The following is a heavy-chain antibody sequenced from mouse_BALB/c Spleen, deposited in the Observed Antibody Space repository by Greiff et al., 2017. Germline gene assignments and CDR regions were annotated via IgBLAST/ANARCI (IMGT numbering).Heavy chain of an antibody. D-gene: IGHD1-1*01. CDR3: TTSLRSLYYYAMGY. CDR1: GYTFTSYY. Sequence: VQGVESGAELVKPGASVKLSCKASGYTFTSYYMYWVKQRPGQGLEWIGEINPSNGGTNFNEKFKSKATLTVDKSSSTAYMQLSSLTSEDSAVYYCTTSLRSLYYYAMGYWGQGTSVTVSS. CDR2: INPSNGGT. V-gene: IGHV1S81*02. J-gene: IGHJ4*01.